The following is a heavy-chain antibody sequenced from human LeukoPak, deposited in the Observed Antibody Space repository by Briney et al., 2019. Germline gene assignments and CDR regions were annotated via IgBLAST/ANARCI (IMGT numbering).Heavy chain of an antibody. CDR3: GTSIAAPGAFDY. D-gene: IGHD6-6*01. V-gene: IGHV3-74*01. Sequence: GGSLRLSYAASGFTFSSYWMLWVRQAPGKGLVWVSRINTDGSSTSYADSVKGRFTISRDNAKNTLYLQMNSLRAEDTAVYYCGTSIAAPGAFDYWGQGTLVTVSS. CDR1: GFTFSSYW. CDR2: INTDGSST. J-gene: IGHJ4*02.